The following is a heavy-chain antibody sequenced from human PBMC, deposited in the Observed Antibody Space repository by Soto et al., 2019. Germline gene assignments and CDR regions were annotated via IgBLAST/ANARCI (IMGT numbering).Heavy chain of an antibody. CDR3: AKDSRFIAAAGNYFDY. CDR2: ISGSGGST. D-gene: IGHD6-13*01. Sequence: PGGSLRLSCAASGFTFSSYAMSWVRQAPGKGLEWVSAISGSGGSTYYADSVKGRFTISRDNSKNTLYLQMNSLRAEDTAVYYCAKDSRFIAAAGNYFDYWGQGTLVTVSS. CDR1: GFTFSSYA. V-gene: IGHV3-23*01. J-gene: IGHJ4*02.